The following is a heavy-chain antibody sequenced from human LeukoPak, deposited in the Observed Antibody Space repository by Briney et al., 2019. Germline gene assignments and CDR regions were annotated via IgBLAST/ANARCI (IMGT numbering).Heavy chain of an antibody. CDR2: INSDGSST. V-gene: IGHV3-74*01. CDR1: GFTFSSYS. J-gene: IGHJ4*01. CDR3: ARGWGVDY. Sequence: PGRSLRLSCAASGFTFSSYSMNWVRQAPGKGLGWVSRINSDGSSTGYADSVEGRFTISRDNAKNTLYLQMNSLRAEDTAVYYCARGWGVDYWGQGTLVTVSS. D-gene: IGHD3-16*01.